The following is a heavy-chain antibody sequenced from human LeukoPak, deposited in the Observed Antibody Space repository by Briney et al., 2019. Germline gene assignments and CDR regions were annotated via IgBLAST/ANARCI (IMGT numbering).Heavy chain of an antibody. V-gene: IGHV1-69*06. D-gene: IGHD2-2*01. CDR3: ARHYCSSTSCLSGWYPEFDY. J-gene: IGHJ4*02. CDR1: GGTFSNYA. Sequence: GASVKVSCKASGGTFSNYAISWVRQAPGQGLEWMGGIIPIFGTANYAQKFQGRVTITADKSTSTAYMELSSLRSEDTAVYYCARHYCSSTSCLSGWYPEFDYWGQGTLVTVSS. CDR2: IIPIFGTA.